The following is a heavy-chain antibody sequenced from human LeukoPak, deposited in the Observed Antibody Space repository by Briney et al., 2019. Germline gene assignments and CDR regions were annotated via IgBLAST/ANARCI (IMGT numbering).Heavy chain of an antibody. J-gene: IGHJ4*02. CDR3: ARDGFWLPEPKGSDY. CDR2: ISRSSSFT. CDR1: GFIFSDYY. D-gene: IGHD1-14*01. Sequence: GGSLRLSCAASGFIFSDYYMSWICQAPGKGLEFVSNISRSSSFTNYADSVKGRFTISRDNAKNSLYLQMSSLRAEDTAVYYCARDGFWLPEPKGSDYWGQGTLVTVSS. V-gene: IGHV3-11*06.